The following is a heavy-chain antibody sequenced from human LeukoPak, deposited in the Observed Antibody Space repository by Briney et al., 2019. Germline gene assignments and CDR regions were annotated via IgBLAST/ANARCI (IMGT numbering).Heavy chain of an antibody. CDR2: ISGSGGTT. CDR3: AKVSGGGLYYDGMDV. D-gene: IGHD1-14*01. CDR1: GFTFNNYA. V-gene: IGHV3-23*01. Sequence: GSLRLSCAASGFTFNNYAMNWGRQAPGKGLEWVSVISGSGGTTYYADSVKGRFTISRDSSMNTLYLQMNSLRAEDTAVYYCAKVSGGGLYYDGMDVWGQGTTVTVSS. J-gene: IGHJ6*02.